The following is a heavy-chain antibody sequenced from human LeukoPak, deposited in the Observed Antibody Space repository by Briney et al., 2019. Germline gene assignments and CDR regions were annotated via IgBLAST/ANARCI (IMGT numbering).Heavy chain of an antibody. CDR2: ISSSSTI. Sequence: GGSLRLSCAASGFTFSSYAMSWVRQAPGKGLEWVSYISSSSTIYYADSVKGRFTISRDNAKNSLYLQMNSLRAEDTAVYYCARDSWRAVAVNTPIDYWGQGTLVTVSS. D-gene: IGHD6-19*01. V-gene: IGHV3-48*01. CDR1: GFTFSSYA. CDR3: ARDSWRAVAVNTPIDY. J-gene: IGHJ4*02.